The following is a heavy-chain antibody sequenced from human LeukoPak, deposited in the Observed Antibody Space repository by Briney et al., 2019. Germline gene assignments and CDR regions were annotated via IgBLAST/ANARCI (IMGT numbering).Heavy chain of an antibody. D-gene: IGHD4-17*01. V-gene: IGHV4-30-4*08. Sequence: PSQTLSLTCHVSGGSINTANYYWTWIRQPPGKGLEWIGYISYSGTPYYNPSLNSRVTISLDTSKDQFSLILNSVTAADTAMYYCARDRYGDFEDYWGQGTLVTVSS. CDR1: GGSINTANYY. J-gene: IGHJ4*02. CDR3: ARDRYGDFEDY. CDR2: ISYSGTP.